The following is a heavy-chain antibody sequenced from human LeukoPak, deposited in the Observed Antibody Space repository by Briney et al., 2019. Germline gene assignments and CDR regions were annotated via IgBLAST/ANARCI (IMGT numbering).Heavy chain of an antibody. Sequence: GSLRLSFAASGFPFSCYWMHWVRQAPGKGLVWVSRINSDGSNTTYADSVSGRFTISRDNTKNTLYLQMNSLRAEDAAVYYCWVPATAGEDDHWGQGTLVTVSS. J-gene: IGHJ4*02. CDR3: WVPATAGEDDH. CDR2: INSDGSNT. V-gene: IGHV3-74*01. D-gene: IGHD2-2*01. CDR1: GFPFSCYW.